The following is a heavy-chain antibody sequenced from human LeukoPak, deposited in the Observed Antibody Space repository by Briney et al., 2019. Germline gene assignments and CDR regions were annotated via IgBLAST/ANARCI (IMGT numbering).Heavy chain of an antibody. Sequence: SETLSLTCTVSGGSITTYYWTWLRQPPGKGLEWIGSIYYSGSTYYNPSLKSRVTISVDTSKNQFSLKLSSVTAADTAVYYCARHHVAVAGTGWFDPWGQGTLVTVSS. V-gene: IGHV4-59*05. CDR3: ARHHVAVAGTGWFDP. CDR1: GGSITTYY. J-gene: IGHJ5*02. CDR2: IYYSGST. D-gene: IGHD6-19*01.